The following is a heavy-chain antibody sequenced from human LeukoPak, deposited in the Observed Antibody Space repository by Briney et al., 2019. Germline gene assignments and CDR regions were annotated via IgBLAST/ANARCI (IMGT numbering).Heavy chain of an antibody. V-gene: IGHV4-34*01. Sequence: PSETLSLTCAVNRGPFIGYYWSWIRQPPGKGLEWLGETDHSGNTNYNPSLKSRLTISIDPSKSQVSLKLSSVTAADTAVYYCARYPFCGGDCSDWFDPWGQGTLVTVSS. CDR2: TDHSGNT. J-gene: IGHJ5*02. CDR1: RGPFIGYY. D-gene: IGHD2-21*02. CDR3: ARYPFCGGDCSDWFDP.